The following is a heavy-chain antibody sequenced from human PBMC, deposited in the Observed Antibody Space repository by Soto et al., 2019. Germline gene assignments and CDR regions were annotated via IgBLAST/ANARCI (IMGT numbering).Heavy chain of an antibody. Sequence: EVQLVESGGGLVQPGGSLRLSCAASGFTFSGYSMFWVRQAPGKGPEYVSAINTNGVNTFYAKSVKGRFTISRDNSKNTMYLQMGSLRAEDMAVYYCARGRVEDSSGWATYFDYWGQGTLVTVSS. CDR2: INTNGVNT. CDR1: GFTFSGYS. CDR3: ARGRVEDSSGWATYFDY. J-gene: IGHJ4*02. V-gene: IGHV3-64*01. D-gene: IGHD6-19*01.